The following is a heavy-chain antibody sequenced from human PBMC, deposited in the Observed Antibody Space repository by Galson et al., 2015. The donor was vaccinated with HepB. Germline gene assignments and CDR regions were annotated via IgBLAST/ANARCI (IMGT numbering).Heavy chain of an antibody. CDR1: GGSFSGYY. V-gene: IGHV4-34*01. CDR2: INHSGST. CDR3: ARRSGWSPGDY. D-gene: IGHD6-19*01. Sequence: LSLTCAVYGGSFSGYYWSWIRQPPGKGLEWIGEINHSGSTNYNPSLKSRVTISVDTSKNQFSLKLSSVTAADTAVYYCARRSGWSPGDYWGQGTLVTVSS. J-gene: IGHJ4*02.